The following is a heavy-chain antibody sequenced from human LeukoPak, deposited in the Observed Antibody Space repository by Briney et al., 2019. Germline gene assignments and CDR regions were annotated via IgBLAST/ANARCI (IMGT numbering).Heavy chain of an antibody. CDR3: AKGAFLAAAGLFDY. CDR1: GFTFRSYA. J-gene: IGHJ4*02. CDR2: ISYDGSNK. D-gene: IGHD6-13*01. V-gene: IGHV3-30*04. Sequence: GGSLRLSCAASGFTFRSYAMHWVRQAPGKGLEVVAVISYDGSNKYYADSVKGRFTISRDNSKNTLYLQMNSLRAEDTAVYYCAKGAFLAAAGLFDYWGQGTLVTVSS.